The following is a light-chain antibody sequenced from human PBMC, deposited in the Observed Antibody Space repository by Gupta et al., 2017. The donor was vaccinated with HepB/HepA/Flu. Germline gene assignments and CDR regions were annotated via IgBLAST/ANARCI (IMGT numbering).Light chain of an antibody. CDR1: QSISSY. J-gene: IGKJ2*04. Sequence: DIQMTQSPSSLSASVGDRVTITCRASQSISSYLNWYQQKPGRSPKLLIYDASNLQNGVPSRFSGSGSGTDFTLTISSLQPEDFATYYCQQSYSIPCSFGQGTNLEIK. CDR2: DAS. CDR3: QQSYSIPCS. V-gene: IGKV1-39*01.